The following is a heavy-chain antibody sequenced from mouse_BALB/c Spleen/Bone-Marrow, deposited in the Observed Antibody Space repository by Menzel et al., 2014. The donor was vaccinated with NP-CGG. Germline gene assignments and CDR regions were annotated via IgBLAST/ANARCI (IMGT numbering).Heavy chain of an antibody. D-gene: IGHD2-3*01. Sequence: VQLQQSGAELVKPGAPVKLSCKASGYTFTSYWMNWVKQRPGRGLEWIGRIDPSDSETHYNQKFKDKATLTVDKSSSTAYIRLSSLTSEDSAVYYRARALGDGYYYAMDYWGQGTSVTVSP. J-gene: IGHJ4*01. CDR3: ARALGDGYYYAMDY. V-gene: IGHV1-74*01. CDR2: IDPSDSET. CDR1: GYTFTSYW.